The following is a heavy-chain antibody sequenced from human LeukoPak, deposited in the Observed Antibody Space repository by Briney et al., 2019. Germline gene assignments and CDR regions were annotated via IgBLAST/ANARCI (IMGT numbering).Heavy chain of an antibody. CDR1: GFTVSRNY. CDR3: ARHRGSSSWTSYSSEDY. J-gene: IGHJ4*02. Sequence: PGGSLRLSCAASGFTVSRNYMSWVRQAPGKGLKWGSVIYSGGSTYYADSVKGRFTISRHNSKNTLYLQMNSLRAEDTAVYYCARHRGSSSWTSYSSEDYRGQGTLVTVSS. V-gene: IGHV3-53*04. D-gene: IGHD6-13*01. CDR2: IYSGGST.